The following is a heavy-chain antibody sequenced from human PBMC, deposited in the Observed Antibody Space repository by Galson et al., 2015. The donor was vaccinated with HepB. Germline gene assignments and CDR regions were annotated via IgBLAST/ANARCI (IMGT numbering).Heavy chain of an antibody. D-gene: IGHD6-19*01. CDR1: GFTFSSYW. J-gene: IGHJ5*01. Sequence: SLRLSCAASGFTFSSYWMSWVRQAPGKGLEWVANIKQDGSDKYYVDSVKGRFTISRDNAKNSLHLQMNSLRAEDTAVYYCVCPEGTAVTGTDSWGQGTPVSVSS. CDR2: IKQDGSDK. CDR3: VCPEGTAVTGTDS. V-gene: IGHV3-7*03.